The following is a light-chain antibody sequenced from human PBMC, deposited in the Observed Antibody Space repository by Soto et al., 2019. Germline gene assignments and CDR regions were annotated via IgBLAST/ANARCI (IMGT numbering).Light chain of an antibody. J-gene: IGKJ2*01. V-gene: IGKV1-16*01. CDR2: AAS. CDR1: RGINNY. CDR3: QQYINHPYT. Sequence: DIQMTQSPSSLSASVGDTVTITCRASRGINNYLAWFQQRPGKAPRSLIYAASSLQSGVPWRFSGSGSVTYFTLTITTLQPEDVATYYCQQYINHPYTFGQGTTLGIK.